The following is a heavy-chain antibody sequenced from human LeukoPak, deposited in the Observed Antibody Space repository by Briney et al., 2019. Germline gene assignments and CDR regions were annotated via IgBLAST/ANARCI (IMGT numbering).Heavy chain of an antibody. CDR2: IIPIFGTA. V-gene: IGHV1-69*01. D-gene: IGHD5-18*01. CDR1: VGTFSIYA. Sequence: SVTVSCKASVGTFSIYAISWVRQAPGQGLEWMGGIIPIFGTANYAQKFQGRGTITADESTSTAYMELSSLRSEDTAVYYCARADRDTAMLRFDYWGQGTLVTVSS. J-gene: IGHJ4*02. CDR3: ARADRDTAMLRFDY.